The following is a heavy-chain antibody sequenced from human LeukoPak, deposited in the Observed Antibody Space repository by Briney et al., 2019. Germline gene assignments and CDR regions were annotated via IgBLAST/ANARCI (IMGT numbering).Heavy chain of an antibody. CDR2: IYYTGST. Sequence: SETLSLTCTVSGDSISSYYWSWIRQPPGKGLEWIGYIYYTGSTNYNTSLKSRVTISVDTSKNQFSLKLSSVTAADTAVCYCARGPSSGTGSTSIDYWGQGTLVTVSS. J-gene: IGHJ4*02. CDR3: ARGPSSGTGSTSIDY. V-gene: IGHV4-59*01. CDR1: GDSISSYY. D-gene: IGHD1-7*01.